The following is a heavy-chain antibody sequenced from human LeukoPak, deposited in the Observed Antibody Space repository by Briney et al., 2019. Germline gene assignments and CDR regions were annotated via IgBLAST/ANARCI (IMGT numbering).Heavy chain of an antibody. CDR2: INPNSGGT. Sequence: ASVKVSCKASGYTFTGYYMHWVRQAPGQGLEWMGRINPNSGGTNYAQKFQGRVTMTRDTSISTAYMELSRLRSDDTAVYYCARGGAYYDFWSGYYLYVYWGQGTLVTVSS. V-gene: IGHV1-2*06. D-gene: IGHD3-3*01. CDR1: GYTFTGYY. J-gene: IGHJ4*02. CDR3: ARGGAYYDFWSGYYLYVY.